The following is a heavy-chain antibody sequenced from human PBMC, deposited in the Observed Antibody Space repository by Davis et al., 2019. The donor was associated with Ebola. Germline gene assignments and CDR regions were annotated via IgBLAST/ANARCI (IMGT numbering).Heavy chain of an antibody. J-gene: IGHJ6*02. CDR3: ARDRAMVRGVIITYYGMDV. CDR2: INPNSGGT. V-gene: IGHV1-2*04. Sequence: AASVKVSCKASGYTFTGYYMHWVRQAPGQGLEWMGWINPNSGGTNYAQKFQGWVTMTRDTSISTAYMELSRLRSDDTAVYYCARDRAMVRGVIITYYGMDVWGQGTTVTVSS. D-gene: IGHD3-10*01. CDR1: GYTFTGYY.